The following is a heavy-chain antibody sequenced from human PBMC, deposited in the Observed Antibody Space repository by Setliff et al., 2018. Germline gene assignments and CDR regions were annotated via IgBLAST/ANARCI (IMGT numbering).Heavy chain of an antibody. Sequence: ASVKVSCKASGYTFINYEINWVRQATGQGLEWMGGMNPNNGNTGYAQKFQGRVTMTTDTSTSTAYMELRSLRSDDTAVYYCARGGVGGSSWESLDAFDIWGQGTMVTVSS. CDR1: GYTFINYE. V-gene: IGHV1-8*02. D-gene: IGHD6-13*01. CDR2: MNPNNGNT. CDR3: ARGGVGGSSWESLDAFDI. J-gene: IGHJ3*02.